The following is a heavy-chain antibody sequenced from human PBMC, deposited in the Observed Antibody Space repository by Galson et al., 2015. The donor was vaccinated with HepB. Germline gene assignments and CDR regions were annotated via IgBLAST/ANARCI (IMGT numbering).Heavy chain of an antibody. CDR2: ISSSSSYI. Sequence: SLRLSCAASGFTFSSYSMNWVRQAPGKGLEWVSSISSSSSYIYYADSVKGRFTISRDNAKNSLYLQMNSLRADDTAVYYCAKGPPIAAAGTNAKRRTEYFQHWGQGTLVTVSS. V-gene: IGHV3-21*01. J-gene: IGHJ1*01. CDR3: AKGPPIAAAGTNAKRRTEYFQH. CDR1: GFTFSSYS. D-gene: IGHD6-13*01.